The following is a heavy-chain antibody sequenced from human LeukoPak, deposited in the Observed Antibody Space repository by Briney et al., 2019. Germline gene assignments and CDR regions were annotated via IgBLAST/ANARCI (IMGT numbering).Heavy chain of an antibody. CDR1: GCTFSDYW. J-gene: IGHJ4*02. D-gene: IGHD1-26*01. CDR3: AKDRGSYYGGDFDY. V-gene: IGHV3-7*01. Sequence: GGALRLSCAASGCTFSDYWMNWVRQAPGKGLEWVANIKQHGNEEYYVDSVKGRFTISRDNAKNSLYLQMNSLRVEDTAVYYCAKDRGSYYGGDFDYWGQGTLVTVSS. CDR2: IKQHGNEE.